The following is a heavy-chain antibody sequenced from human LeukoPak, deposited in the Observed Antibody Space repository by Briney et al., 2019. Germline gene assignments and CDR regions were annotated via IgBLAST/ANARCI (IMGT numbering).Heavy chain of an antibody. Sequence: ESLKISCKGSGYSFTSYWISWVRQMPGKGLEWMGRIDPSDSYTNYSPSFQGHVTISADKSISTAYLQWSSLKASDTAMYYCARRGYCSGGSCRGYYYGMDVWGKGTTVTVSS. J-gene: IGHJ6*04. CDR1: GYSFTSYW. D-gene: IGHD2-15*01. CDR3: ARRGYCSGGSCRGYYYGMDV. CDR2: IDPSDSYT. V-gene: IGHV5-10-1*01.